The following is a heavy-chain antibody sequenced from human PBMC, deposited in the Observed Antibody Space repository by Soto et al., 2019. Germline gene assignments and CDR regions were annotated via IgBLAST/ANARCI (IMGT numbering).Heavy chain of an antibody. CDR2: ISGSGGST. V-gene: IGHV3-23*01. Sequence: GGSLRLSCAASGVTFSSYAMSWVRQAPGKGLEWVSGISGSGGSTYYADSVKGRFTISRDNSKNTLYLQMNSLRAEDTAVYYCARGSYGDHLYWAQGTLVTVSS. CDR3: ARGSYGDHLY. CDR1: GVTFSSYA. J-gene: IGHJ4*02. D-gene: IGHD4-17*01.